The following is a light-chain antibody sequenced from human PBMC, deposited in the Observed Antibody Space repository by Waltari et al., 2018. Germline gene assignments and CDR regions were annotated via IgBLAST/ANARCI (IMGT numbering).Light chain of an antibody. CDR3: MQALQTPLT. J-gene: IGKJ4*01. CDR2: LGS. Sequence: DIVMTQSPLSLPVTPGEPASISCRSSQSLLNSNGYNSLDWYLRKPGQSPQLLIYLGSNRASGVPDRFSGSGSGTDFILKISRVEAEDVGVYYCMQALQTPLTFGGGTKVEIK. V-gene: IGKV2-28*01. CDR1: QSLLNSNGYNS.